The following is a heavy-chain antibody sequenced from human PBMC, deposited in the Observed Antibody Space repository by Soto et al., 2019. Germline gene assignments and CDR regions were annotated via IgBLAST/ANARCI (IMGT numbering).Heavy chain of an antibody. J-gene: IGHJ4*02. Sequence: SETLSLTCSVSGDSINSDNYYWGWIRQPPGKGLEWIGSIYYRGNTYYNPSLKTRVTISLDKSKSQFSLKLNSVTAADSAVYFCARLEGLATNSYYFDYWGQGTLVTVSS. CDR1: GDSINSDNYY. D-gene: IGHD3-9*01. CDR3: ARLEGLATNSYYFDY. V-gene: IGHV4-39*01. CDR2: IYYRGNT.